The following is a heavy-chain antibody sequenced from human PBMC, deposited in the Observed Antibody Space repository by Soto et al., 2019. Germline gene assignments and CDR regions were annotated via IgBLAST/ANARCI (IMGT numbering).Heavy chain of an antibody. J-gene: IGHJ4*02. V-gene: IGHV3-15*01. D-gene: IGHD1-1*01. CDR1: GFTFNNAW. CDR3: ATDLKTGTERGKFDY. Sequence: EVQLVESGGGLVNPGGSLRLSCAASGFTFNNAWMSWVRQAPGKGLEWVGRIKSNTDGGTADYAAPVNGRFTVSRDDSKNTVYLQMNSLKKEDTAVYYCATDLKTGTERGKFDYWGQGTLVTVSS. CDR2: IKSNTDGGTA.